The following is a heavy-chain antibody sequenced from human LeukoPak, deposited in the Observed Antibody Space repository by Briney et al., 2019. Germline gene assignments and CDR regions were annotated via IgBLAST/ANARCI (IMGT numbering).Heavy chain of an antibody. J-gene: IGHJ4*02. CDR3: ARAPGAVAGTPADY. Sequence: GGSLRLSCAASGFTVSSNYMSWVRQAPGKGLEWVAVISYDGSNKYYADSVKGRFTISRDNSKNTLYLQMNSLRAEDTAVYYCARAPGAVAGTPADYWGQGTLVTVSS. D-gene: IGHD6-19*01. V-gene: IGHV3-30-3*01. CDR1: GFTVSSNY. CDR2: ISYDGSNK.